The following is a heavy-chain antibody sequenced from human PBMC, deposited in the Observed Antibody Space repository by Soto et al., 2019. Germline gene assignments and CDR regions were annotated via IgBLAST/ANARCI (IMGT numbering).Heavy chain of an antibody. J-gene: IGHJ4*02. CDR2: IKRDGSDI. Sequence: EVQLVESGGGLVQPGGSLRVSCAASGFTFSDHWMSWVRQAPGKGLEFVANIKRDGSDIFYVDSVKGRFTISRDNANNALYLQMSSLRIEDTAVYYCTRGYCSGGSCYYEYYFDYWGQGALVTVSS. D-gene: IGHD2-15*01. CDR3: TRGYCSGGSCYYEYYFDY. V-gene: IGHV3-7*03. CDR1: GFTFSDHW.